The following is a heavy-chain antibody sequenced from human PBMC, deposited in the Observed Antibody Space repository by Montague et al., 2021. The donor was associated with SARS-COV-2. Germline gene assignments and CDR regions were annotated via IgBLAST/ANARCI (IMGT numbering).Heavy chain of an antibody. CDR2: IYYSGST. CDR1: GGSISSSSYY. D-gene: IGHD6-19*01. J-gene: IGHJ4*02. CDR3: ARSWGQWLLWGYYSDY. Sequence: SETLSLTRTLSGGSISSSSYYWGWIRQPPGKGLEWIGSIYYSGSTYYXPSLKSRVTISVDTSRNQFSLKLSSVTAADTAVYYCARSWGQWLLWGYYSDYWGQGTLVTVSS. V-gene: IGHV4-39*01.